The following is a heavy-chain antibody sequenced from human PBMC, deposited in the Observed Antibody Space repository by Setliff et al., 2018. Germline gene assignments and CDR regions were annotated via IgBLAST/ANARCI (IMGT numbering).Heavy chain of an antibody. D-gene: IGHD3-3*01. Sequence: VKVSCKAPGFTLTSYPIHWVRQAPGQRLEWMGWINPDNGNRKYSQRFQGRVTITRDTSASTVFLELSTLRSEDTAVYYCTRDFLGATASFGIWGQGTMVTVSS. CDR1: GFTLTSYP. V-gene: IGHV1-3*01. CDR2: INPDNGNR. CDR3: TRDFLGATASFGI. J-gene: IGHJ3*02.